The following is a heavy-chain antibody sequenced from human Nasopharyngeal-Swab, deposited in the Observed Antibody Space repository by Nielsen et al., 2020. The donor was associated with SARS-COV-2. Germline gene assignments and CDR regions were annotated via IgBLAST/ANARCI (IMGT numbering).Heavy chain of an antibody. V-gene: IGHV4-39*07. CDR2: IYYSGST. J-gene: IGHJ5*02. Sequence: SETLSLTCTVSGGSISSSSYYWGWIRQPPGKGLEWIGSIYYSGSTYYNPSLKSRVTISVDTSKNQFSLKLSSVTAADTAVYYCARESGPGGWFDPWGQGTLVTVSS. CDR1: GGSISSSSYY. CDR3: ARESGPGGWFDP.